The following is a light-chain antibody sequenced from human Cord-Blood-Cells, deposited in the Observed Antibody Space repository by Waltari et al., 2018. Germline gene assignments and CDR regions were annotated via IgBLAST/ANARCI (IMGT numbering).Light chain of an antibody. CDR1: SSDVGGYNL. CDR2: DVS. CDR3: CAYAGSYV. V-gene: IGLV2-11*01. J-gene: IGLJ1*01. Sequence: QSALTQPRSVSGSPGPSVTISCPGTSSDVGGYNLVSWYQQHPGKAPKLMIYDVSNRPSGVPDRCSGSKSGNTASLTISGLQAEDEADYYCCAYAGSYVFGTGTKVTVL.